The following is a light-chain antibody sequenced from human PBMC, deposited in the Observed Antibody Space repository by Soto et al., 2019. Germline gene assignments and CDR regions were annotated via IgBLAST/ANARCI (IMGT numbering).Light chain of an antibody. CDR3: QHYGSSPS. CDR1: QRVSGGF. Sequence: DIVLTQSPATLSLSPGERATLYCGASQRVSGGFLAWYQQKPGLAPRLILYDTSFRATGIPDRFSGSGSGTGSTLTISRLDPEDFAVYYCQHYGSSPSFGQGTKVDIK. V-gene: IGKV3D-20*01. CDR2: DTS. J-gene: IGKJ1*01.